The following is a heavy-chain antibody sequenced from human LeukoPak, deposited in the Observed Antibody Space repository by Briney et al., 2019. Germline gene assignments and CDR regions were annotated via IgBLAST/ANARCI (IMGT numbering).Heavy chain of an antibody. CDR1: GVAFSNYY. CDR2: INHSGYT. CDR3: TRAVAGHPD. J-gene: IGHJ4*02. D-gene: IGHD6-19*01. V-gene: IGHV4-34*01. Sequence: SETLSLTCAVSGVAFSNYYWSWVRQSPTKGLEWIGEINHSGYTNCNPSLKSRVTISIDTSKNQFSLMVTSVTAADTGVYYCTRAVAGHPDWGQGTLVTVAS.